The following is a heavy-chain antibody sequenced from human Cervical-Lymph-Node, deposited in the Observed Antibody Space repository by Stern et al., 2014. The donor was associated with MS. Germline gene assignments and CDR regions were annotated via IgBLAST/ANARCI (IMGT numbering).Heavy chain of an antibody. D-gene: IGHD1-1*01. V-gene: IGHV1-2*06. J-gene: IGHJ4*02. CDR2: MNPSSGVT. Sequence: VQLVPSGAEVKKPGASVKVSCKTSGYTFTSYYLHWVRQASGRGLEWIGRMNPSSGVTNYAPKFQGRVTMTRDTSMNTAYMELDNLRSDDTAVFYCASRVGGTALARWGQGTLVTVSS. CDR1: GYTFTSYY. CDR3: ASRVGGTALAR.